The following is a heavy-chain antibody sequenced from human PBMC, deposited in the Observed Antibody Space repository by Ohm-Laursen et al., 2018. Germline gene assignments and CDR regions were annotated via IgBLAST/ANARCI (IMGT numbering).Heavy chain of an antibody. J-gene: IGHJ4*02. CDR2: ISSSSSYI. CDR1: GFTFSSYS. V-gene: IGHV3-21*01. CDR3: ARSRNDY. Sequence: GSLRLSCAAPGFTFSSYSMNWVRKAPGKGLEWVSSISSSSSYIYYTDSVKGRFTISRENAKNSLYLQMNSLRAEDTAVYYCARSRNDYWGQGTLVTVSS.